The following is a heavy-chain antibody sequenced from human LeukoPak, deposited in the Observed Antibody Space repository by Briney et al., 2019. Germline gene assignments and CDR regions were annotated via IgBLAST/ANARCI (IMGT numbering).Heavy chain of an antibody. CDR2: IYSGGST. J-gene: IGHJ4*02. D-gene: IGHD1-26*01. CDR1: GFTVSSNY. V-gene: IGHV3-53*01. CDR3: ARDLGRGGATGDY. Sequence: GGSLRLSCAASGFTVSSNYMSWVRQAPGKGLEWVSVIYSGGSTYYADSVKGRITISRDNSKNTLYLQMNSLRAEDTAVYYCARDLGRGGATGDYWGQGTLVTVSS.